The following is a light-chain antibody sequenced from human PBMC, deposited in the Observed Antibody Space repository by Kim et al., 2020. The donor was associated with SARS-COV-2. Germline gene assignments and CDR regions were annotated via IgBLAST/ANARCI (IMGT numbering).Light chain of an antibody. CDR3: QQGYSIPPT. V-gene: IGKV1-39*01. CDR2: VAS. J-gene: IGKJ4*01. Sequence: DIRMTQSPSSLSASVGDRVAITCRASQSVSTYISWYQQKPGKAPNLLIYVASSLQTGVPSRFSGSGSGTDFTLTISSLQPEDFATYYCQQGYSIPPTFGGGTKVDIK. CDR1: QSVSTY.